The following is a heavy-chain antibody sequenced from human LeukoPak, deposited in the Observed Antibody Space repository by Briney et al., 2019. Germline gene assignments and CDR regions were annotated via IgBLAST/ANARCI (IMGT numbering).Heavy chain of an antibody. V-gene: IGHV3-7*01. CDR2: IKQGGSEK. Sequence: PGGSLRLSCAASGFTFSSYSMNWVRQAPGKGLEWVANIKQGGSEKYYVDSVKGRFTISRDNAKNSLYLQMNSLRAEDTAVYYCARDTITAFDYWGQGTLVTVS. CDR1: GFTFSSYS. D-gene: IGHD3-3*01. J-gene: IGHJ4*02. CDR3: ARDTITAFDY.